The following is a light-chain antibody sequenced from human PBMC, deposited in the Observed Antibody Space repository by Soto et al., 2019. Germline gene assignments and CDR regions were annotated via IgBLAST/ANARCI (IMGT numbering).Light chain of an antibody. V-gene: IGKV1-5*01. J-gene: IGKJ1*01. CDR2: DAS. Sequence: DIQMTQSPSTLSASVGARVTITCRASQSISGWLAWYQHKPGEAPKLLIYDASSLESGVPSRLSGSGSGTEFTLTISSMQPGDFATFYYQQYNTYSWTFGQRTKVEIK. CDR3: QQYNTYSWT. CDR1: QSISGW.